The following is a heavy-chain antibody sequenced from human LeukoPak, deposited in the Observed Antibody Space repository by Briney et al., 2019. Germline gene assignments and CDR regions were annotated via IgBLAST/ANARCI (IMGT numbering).Heavy chain of an antibody. J-gene: IGHJ4*02. D-gene: IGHD1-26*01. CDR3: ARARIVGATKVLDYFDY. CDR1: GYTFTSYG. CDR2: ISAYNGNT. V-gene: IGHV1-18*01. Sequence: ASVKVSCKASGYTFTSYGISWVRQAPGQGLEWVGWISAYNGNTNYAQKLQGRVTMTTDTSTSTAYMELRSLRSDDTAVYYCARARIVGATKVLDYFDYWGQGTLVTVSS.